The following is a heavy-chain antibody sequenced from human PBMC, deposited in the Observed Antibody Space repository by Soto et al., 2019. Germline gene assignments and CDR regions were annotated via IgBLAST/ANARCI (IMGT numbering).Heavy chain of an antibody. CDR3: AKDRGAAAGTNYYYYGMDV. Sequence: LRLSCAASGFTFSSYGMHWVRQAPGKGLEWVAVISYDGSNKYYADSVKGRFTISRDNSKNTLYLQMNSLRAEDTAVYYCAKDRGAAAGTNYYYYGMDVWGQGTTVTVSS. D-gene: IGHD6-13*01. J-gene: IGHJ6*02. CDR1: GFTFSSYG. V-gene: IGHV3-30*18. CDR2: ISYDGSNK.